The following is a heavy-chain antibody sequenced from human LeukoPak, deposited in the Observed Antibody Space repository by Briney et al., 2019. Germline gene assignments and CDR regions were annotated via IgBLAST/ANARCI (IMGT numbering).Heavy chain of an antibody. V-gene: IGHV3-74*01. D-gene: IGHD3-3*01. CDR1: GFTFSSYW. CDR3: ARGPRGDFWSGYYSTYHYYGMDV. Sequence: GGSLRLSCAASGFTFSSYWMHWVRQAPGKGLVWVSRINSDGSSTSYADSVKGRFTISRDNTKNTLYLQMNSLRAEDTAVYYCARGPRGDFWSGYYSTYHYYGMDVWGQGTTVTVSS. CDR2: INSDGSST. J-gene: IGHJ6*02.